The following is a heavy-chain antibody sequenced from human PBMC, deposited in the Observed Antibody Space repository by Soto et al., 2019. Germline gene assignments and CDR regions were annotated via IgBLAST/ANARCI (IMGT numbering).Heavy chain of an antibody. Sequence: QVQLQESGPGLVKPSQTLSLTCPVSGASISSRGFYWTWIRQLPGKGLEWIGYISYSGSTNYSPSLKLRLNISMDTSDNHFSLKLTSVTAADTAVYYCARQSTVTGNYCVGCWGQGTMVTVAT. D-gene: IGHD4-17*01. CDR1: GASISSRGFY. J-gene: IGHJ4*02. V-gene: IGHV4-31*03. CDR2: ISYSGST. CDR3: ARQSTVTGNYCVGC.